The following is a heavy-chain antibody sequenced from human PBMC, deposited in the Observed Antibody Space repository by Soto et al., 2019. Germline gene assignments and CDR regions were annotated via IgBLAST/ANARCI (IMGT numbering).Heavy chain of an antibody. V-gene: IGHV3-23*01. Sequence: GGSLRLSCTASGFTFSSYAMSWVRQAPGKGLEWVSAISGSGGSTYYADSVKGRFTISRDNAKNTLYLQMNSLRAEDTAVYYCARKPYSSSWSAYWGQGTLVTVSS. CDR1: GFTFSSYA. J-gene: IGHJ4*02. CDR2: ISGSGGST. D-gene: IGHD6-13*01. CDR3: ARKPYSSSWSAY.